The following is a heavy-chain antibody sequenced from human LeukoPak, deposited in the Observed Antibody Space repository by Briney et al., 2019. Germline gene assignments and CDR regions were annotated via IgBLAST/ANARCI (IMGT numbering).Heavy chain of an antibody. D-gene: IGHD1-1*01. CDR1: GFTFSSYA. CDR2: ISGSGGST. J-gene: IGHJ5*02. CDR3: AKDPTTGTTPNWFDP. V-gene: IGHV3-23*01. Sequence: GGSLRLSCAASGFTFSSYAMSWVRQAPGKGLEWVSAISGSGGSTYYAYSVKGRFTISRDNSKNTLHLQMNSLRAEDTAVYYCAKDPTTGTTPNWFDPWGQGALVTVSS.